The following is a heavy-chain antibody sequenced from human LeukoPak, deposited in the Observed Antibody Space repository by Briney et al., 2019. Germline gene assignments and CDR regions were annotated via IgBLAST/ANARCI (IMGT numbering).Heavy chain of an antibody. D-gene: IGHD3-22*01. J-gene: IGHJ4*02. Sequence: PSETLSLTCTVSGGFISTYYWSWIRQPPGKGLEWIGYVYHSGSTNYNPSLKSRVTMSVDTSNNQFSLKLSSVTAADTAMYYCAREGDYYDSGGYYRIDFWGQGTLVTVSS. CDR3: AREGDYYDSGGYYRIDF. V-gene: IGHV4-59*01. CDR2: VYHSGST. CDR1: GGFISTYY.